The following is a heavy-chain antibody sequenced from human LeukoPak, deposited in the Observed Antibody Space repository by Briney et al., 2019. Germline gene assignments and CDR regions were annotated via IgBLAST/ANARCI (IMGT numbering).Heavy chain of an antibody. CDR2: INHSGST. V-gene: IGHV4-34*01. CDR1: GGSFSGYY. J-gene: IGHJ4*02. Sequence: SETLSLTCAVYGGSFSGYYWSWIPQPPGKGLEWIGEINHSGSTNYNPSLKSRVTISVDTSKNQFSLKVSSVTAADTAVYYCARGRDYYDSSGYYFYWSQGTLVTVSS. D-gene: IGHD3-22*01. CDR3: ARGRDYYDSSGYYFY.